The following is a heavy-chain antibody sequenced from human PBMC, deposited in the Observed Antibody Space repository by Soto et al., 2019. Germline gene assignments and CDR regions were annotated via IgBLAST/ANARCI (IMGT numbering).Heavy chain of an antibody. D-gene: IGHD1-20*01. J-gene: IGHJ6*02. Sequence: ASVNVSCKASGGTFSSYAISWVRQAPGQGLEWMGGIIPIFGTANYAQKFQGRVTITADKSTSTAYMELSSLRSEDTAVYYCARATLTGRYYYYYGMDVWGQGTTVTVSS. CDR2: IIPIFGTA. CDR1: GGTFSSYA. CDR3: ARATLTGRYYYYYGMDV. V-gene: IGHV1-69*06.